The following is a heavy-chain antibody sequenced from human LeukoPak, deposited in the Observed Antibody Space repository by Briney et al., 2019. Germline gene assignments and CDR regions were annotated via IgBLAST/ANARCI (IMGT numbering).Heavy chain of an antibody. CDR2: ISYDGSNK. D-gene: IGHD6-13*01. CDR1: GFTFSSYA. Sequence: GGSLRLSCAASGFTFSSYAMHWVRQAPGKGLEWVAVISYDGSNKYYADSVKGRFTISRDNSKNPLYLQMNSLRAEDTAVYYCARYRIAAAGKGDIDYWGQGTLVTVSS. CDR3: ARYRIAAAGKGDIDY. V-gene: IGHV3-30-3*01. J-gene: IGHJ4*02.